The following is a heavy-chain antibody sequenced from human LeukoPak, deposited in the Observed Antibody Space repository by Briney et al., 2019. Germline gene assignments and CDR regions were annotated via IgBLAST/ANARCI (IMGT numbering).Heavy chain of an antibody. CDR2: IKEDGSEK. D-gene: IGHD6-13*01. J-gene: IGHJ4*02. CDR3: ASGRQLGY. Sequence: GGSLSLSCAASGFTFSNYWMSWVRQAPGKGLEWVANIKEDGSEKYYVDSVKGRYTISRDNARNSLYLQMNSLRAEDTAVYYCASGRQLGYWGQGTLVTVSS. CDR1: GFTFSNYW. V-gene: IGHV3-7*01.